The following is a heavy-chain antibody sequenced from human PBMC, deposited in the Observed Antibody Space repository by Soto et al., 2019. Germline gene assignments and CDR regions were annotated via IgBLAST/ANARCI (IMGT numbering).Heavy chain of an antibody. Sequence: QVQVVQSGPAMKEPGSSVKVSCRASGIMSSGYGFSWVRQAPGQGLEWVGRINPTLDSTQYAQNLQGRVSITVDKSTDTAYLEVTSLRLEDTAIYFCATMKRARLDSWGRGTVVTVSS. J-gene: IGHJ4*02. CDR3: ATMKRARLDS. CDR2: INPTLDST. CDR1: GIMSSGYG. V-gene: IGHV1-69*09. D-gene: IGHD6-25*01.